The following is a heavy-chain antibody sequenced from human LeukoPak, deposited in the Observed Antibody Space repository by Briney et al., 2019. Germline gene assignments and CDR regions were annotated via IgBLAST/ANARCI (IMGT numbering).Heavy chain of an antibody. CDR2: MKGDGSDK. Sequence: GGSLRLSCGVSGFTFNSYWMTWFRQAPGKGLEWVADMKGDGSDKHYLDSVKGRFTISRDNAQNSLYLQMNSLRAEDTALYYCARDWFTRLGELSPDRAFDYWGQGTLVTVSS. D-gene: IGHD3-16*02. CDR3: ARDWFTRLGELSPDRAFDY. CDR1: GFTFNSYW. J-gene: IGHJ4*02. V-gene: IGHV3-7*03.